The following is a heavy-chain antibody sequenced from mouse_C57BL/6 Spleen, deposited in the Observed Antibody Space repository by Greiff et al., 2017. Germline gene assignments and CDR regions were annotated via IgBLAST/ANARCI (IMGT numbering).Heavy chain of an antibody. CDR3: ARDRDVYYFDY. CDR1: GFTFSSYA. V-gene: IGHV5-4*01. J-gene: IGHJ2*01. CDR2: ISDGGSYT. D-gene: IGHD3-1*01. Sequence: EVHLVESGGGLVKPGGSLKLSCVASGFTFSSYAMSWVRQTPEKRLEWVATISDGGSYTYYPDNVKGRFTISRDNAKNNLYLQMSHLKSEDTAMYYCARDRDVYYFDYWGQGTTLTVSS.